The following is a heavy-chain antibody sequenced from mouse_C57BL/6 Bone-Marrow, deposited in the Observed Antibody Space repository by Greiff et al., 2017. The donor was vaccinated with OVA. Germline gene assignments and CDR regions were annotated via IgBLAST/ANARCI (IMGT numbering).Heavy chain of an antibody. D-gene: IGHD1-1*01. CDR3: ARSPYSYGYWYFDV. CDR2: ISYSGST. J-gene: IGHJ1*03. Sequence: EVQVVESGPGLAKPSPTLSLTCSVSGYSITSDYWNWIRKFPGNKLECMGYISYSGSTYYNPSLKSRISITRDTSENQYYLQLNSVTTEDTATYYCARSPYSYGYWYFDVWGTGTTVTVS. V-gene: IGHV3-8*01. CDR1: GYSITSDY.